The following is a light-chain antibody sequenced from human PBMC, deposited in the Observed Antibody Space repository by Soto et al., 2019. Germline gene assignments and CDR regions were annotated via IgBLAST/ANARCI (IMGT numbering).Light chain of an antibody. Sequence: QSVLTQPASVSGSPGQSITISCTGTSSDIGGYNYVSWYQQHPGKDPKLIIYEVSNRPSWVFNRFSGSKSGNTASLTISGVLDEEEAAYYYSSSTTSSTNVVFGAGTKVTVL. J-gene: IGLJ2*01. CDR1: SSDIGGYNY. CDR3: SSSTTSSTNVV. V-gene: IGLV2-14*01. CDR2: EVS.